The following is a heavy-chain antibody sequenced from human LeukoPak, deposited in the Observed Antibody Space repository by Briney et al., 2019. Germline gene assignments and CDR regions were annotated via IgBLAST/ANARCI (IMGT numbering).Heavy chain of an antibody. CDR1: GYTLTELS. J-gene: IGHJ4*02. V-gene: IGHV1-24*01. D-gene: IGHD4-17*01. CDR3: ATRLTVYFDY. Sequence: ASAKVSCKVSGYTLTELSMHWVRQAPGKGLAWMGGFDPEDGETIYAQKFQGRVTMTEDTSTDTAYMELSSLRSEDTAVYYCATRLTVYFDYWGRGTLVTVSS. CDR2: FDPEDGET.